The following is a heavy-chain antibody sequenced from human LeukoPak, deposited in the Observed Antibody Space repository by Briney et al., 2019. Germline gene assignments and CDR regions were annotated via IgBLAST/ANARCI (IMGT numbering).Heavy chain of an antibody. Sequence: ASVKVSCKASGYTFTSYDINWVRQATGQGLEWMGWISAYNGNTNYAQKLQGRVTMTTDTSTSTAYMELRSLRSDDTAVYYCARDVGEYCSSTNCYASHYWGQGTLVTVSS. D-gene: IGHD2-2*01. J-gene: IGHJ4*02. CDR2: ISAYNGNT. CDR1: GYTFTSYD. CDR3: ARDVGEYCSSTNCYASHY. V-gene: IGHV1-18*01.